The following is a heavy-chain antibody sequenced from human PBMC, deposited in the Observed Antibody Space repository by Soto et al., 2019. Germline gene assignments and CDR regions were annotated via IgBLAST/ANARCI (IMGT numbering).Heavy chain of an antibody. Sequence: VASVKVSCKASGYNFRNFGITWVRQASGLGLEWLGWISGYNGRTSSARNFRDRVVLTTDTATNTAYMELTSLTSDDTAIYYCAREGYSSGFDPFDFWGQGTKVTVSS. CDR3: AREGYSSGFDPFDF. CDR1: GYNFRNFG. CDR2: ISGYNGRT. D-gene: IGHD5-18*01. J-gene: IGHJ3*01. V-gene: IGHV1-18*01.